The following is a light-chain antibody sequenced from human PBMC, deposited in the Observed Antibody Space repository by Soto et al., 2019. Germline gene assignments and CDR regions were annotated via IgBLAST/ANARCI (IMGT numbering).Light chain of an antibody. V-gene: IGLV2-14*01. CDR1: SSDVGGYNY. J-gene: IGLJ7*01. CDR2: EVS. Sequence: QSVLTQPASVSGSPGQSITISCAGTSSDVGGYNYVSWYQQHPGKAPKLSLYEVSNRPSWVSDRFSGSKSANTASLPISGLQAEDEADYYCSSYTSTSTLEVFGPGTQLPVL. CDR3: SSYTSTSTLEV.